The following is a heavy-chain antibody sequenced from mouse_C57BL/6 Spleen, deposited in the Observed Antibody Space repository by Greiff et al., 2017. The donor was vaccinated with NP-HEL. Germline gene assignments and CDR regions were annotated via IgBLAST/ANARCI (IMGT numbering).Heavy chain of an antibody. CDR2: IDPETGGT. CDR1: GYTFTDYE. CDR3: TRWVEGPHD. D-gene: IGHD1-1*02. Sequence: VQLQQSGAELVRPGASVTLSCKASGYTFTDYEMHWVKQTPVHGLEWIGAIDPETGGTAYNQKFKGKAILTADKSSSTAYMELRSLTSEDSAVYYCTRWVEGPHDWGQGTTLTVSS. J-gene: IGHJ2*01. V-gene: IGHV1-15*01.